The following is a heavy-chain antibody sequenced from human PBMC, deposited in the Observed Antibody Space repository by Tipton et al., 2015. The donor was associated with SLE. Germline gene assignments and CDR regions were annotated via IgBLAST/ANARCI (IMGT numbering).Heavy chain of an antibody. J-gene: IGHJ4*02. V-gene: IGHV4-59*12. CDR1: GGSISSDH. CDR3: ARSSCTNGVCPFDC. Sequence: TLSLTCSVSGGSISSDHWIWIRQPPGKGLEWLGYISDGGSTRYNPSLKSRVTFSVDASKNQFSLKMSSVTAADTAVYYCARSSCTNGVCPFDCWGQGALVTVSP. CDR2: ISDGGST. D-gene: IGHD2-8*01.